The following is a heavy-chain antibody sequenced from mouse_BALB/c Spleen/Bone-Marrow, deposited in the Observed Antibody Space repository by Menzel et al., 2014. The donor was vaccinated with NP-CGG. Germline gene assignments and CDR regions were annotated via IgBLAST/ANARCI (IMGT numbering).Heavy chain of an antibody. CDR3: TRSRAYFRDWFAY. CDR2: IDPYYGTT. Sequence: EVKLVESGAELEKPGASVKISCKASGHSFTGYNMNWVKQSHGKSLEWIGNIDPYYGTTTFNQKFKDKATLTVDKSSSTAYMQLKSLTSEDSAVYYCTRSRAYFRDWFAYWGQGTLVTVSA. CDR1: GHSFTGYN. V-gene: IGHV1-39*01. D-gene: IGHD2-14*01. J-gene: IGHJ3*01.